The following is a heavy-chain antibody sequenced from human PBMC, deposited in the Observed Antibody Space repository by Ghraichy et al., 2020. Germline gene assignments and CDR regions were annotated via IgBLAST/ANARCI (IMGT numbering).Heavy chain of an antibody. CDR1: GGSISSGSYY. CDR2: IYTSGST. Sequence: SETLSLTCTVSGGSISSGSYYWSWIRQPARKGLEWIGRIYTSGSTNYNPSLKSRVTISVDTSKNQFSLKLSSVTAADTAVYYCARGSIVATWDYYYYGMDVWGQGTTVTVSS. J-gene: IGHJ6*02. V-gene: IGHV4-61*02. CDR3: ARGSIVATWDYYYYGMDV. D-gene: IGHD5-12*01.